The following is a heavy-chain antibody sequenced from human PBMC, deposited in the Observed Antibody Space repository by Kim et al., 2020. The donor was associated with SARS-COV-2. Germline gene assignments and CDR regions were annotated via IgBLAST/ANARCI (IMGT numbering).Heavy chain of an antibody. J-gene: IGHJ6*02. CDR3: VRGYYDSSGYPDSGMDV. Sequence: VKGRFTISRDNAKNSLYLQMNSLRAEDTALYYCVRGYYDSSGYPDSGMDVWGQGTTVTVSS. D-gene: IGHD3-22*01. V-gene: IGHV3-9*01.